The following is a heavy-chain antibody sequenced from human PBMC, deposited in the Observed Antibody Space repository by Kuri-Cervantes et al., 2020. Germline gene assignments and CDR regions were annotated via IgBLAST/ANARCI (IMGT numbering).Heavy chain of an antibody. D-gene: IGHD3-3*01. Sequence: SVKVSCKASGGTFSSYAISWVRQAPGQGLEWMGGIIPIFGTANYAQKFQGRVTITADESTSTAYMELSSLRSEDTAVYYCAREFTTIFGVVEPYYYYGMDVWGQGNTVTVSS. J-gene: IGHJ6*02. CDR3: AREFTTIFGVVEPYYYYGMDV. CDR1: GGTFSSYA. V-gene: IGHV1-69*13. CDR2: IIPIFGTA.